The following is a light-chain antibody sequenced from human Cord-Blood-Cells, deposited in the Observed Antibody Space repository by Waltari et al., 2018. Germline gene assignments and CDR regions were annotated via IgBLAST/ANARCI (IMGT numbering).Light chain of an antibody. CDR1: QSISSW. CDR2: DAS. V-gene: IGKV1-5*01. J-gene: IGKJ1*01. Sequence: DIQMTQSPSPLSASVGDRVTITCRASQSISSWLAWYQQKPGKAPKLPIYDASSLESGVPSRFSGSGSGTEFTLTISSLQPDEFATYYCQQYNSYSTFGQGTKVEIK. CDR3: QQYNSYST.